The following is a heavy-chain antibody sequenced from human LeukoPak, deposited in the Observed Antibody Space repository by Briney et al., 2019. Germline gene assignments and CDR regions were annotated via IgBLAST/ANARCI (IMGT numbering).Heavy chain of an antibody. V-gene: IGHV1-2*02. D-gene: IGHD2-15*01. Sequence: ASVKVSCKSSGYTFTAYYLQWVRLAPGQGLEWMGWINPKSGGTEYPQRFQGRVTMTRDTSISTAYMELSSLTPDDTAVYYCARAGVVVAAPYNWFDPWGQGTLVTVSS. CDR1: GYTFTAYY. CDR2: INPKSGGT. J-gene: IGHJ5*02. CDR3: ARAGVVVAAPYNWFDP.